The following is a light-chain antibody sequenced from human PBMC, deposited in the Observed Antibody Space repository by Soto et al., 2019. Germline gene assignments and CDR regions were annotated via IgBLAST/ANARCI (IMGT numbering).Light chain of an antibody. Sequence: QSALTQPASVSGSPGQSITISCTGTSSDTGAYNFVSWYQHHPGKAPKLLIYEVAYRPSGISNRFSGSKSANTASLTISGLQAEDEADYFCTSYRSATTPPYVFGSGTKV. J-gene: IGLJ1*01. CDR2: EVA. CDR1: SSDTGAYNF. V-gene: IGLV2-14*01. CDR3: TSYRSATTPPYV.